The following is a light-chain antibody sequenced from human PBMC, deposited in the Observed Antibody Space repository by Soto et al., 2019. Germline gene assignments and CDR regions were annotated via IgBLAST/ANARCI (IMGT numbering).Light chain of an antibody. Sequence: DIQMTQSPSSLSASVGDRVTIPCRASQSIGSYLHWFQQKPGKAPKLLIYAASNLRSGVPSRFSGSGSGTDFTLTINSLQPEDFATYYCQQGYSTPITFGQGTRLDIK. CDR3: QQGYSTPIT. J-gene: IGKJ5*01. CDR1: QSIGSY. CDR2: AAS. V-gene: IGKV1-39*01.